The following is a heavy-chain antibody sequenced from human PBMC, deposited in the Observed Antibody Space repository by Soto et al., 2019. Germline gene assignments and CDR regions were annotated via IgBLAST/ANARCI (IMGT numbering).Heavy chain of an antibody. J-gene: IGHJ6*02. CDR1: GGTFSSYA. CDR2: SIPIPGTA. CDR3: ARSQGSSTSLEIYYYYYYGMDV. D-gene: IGHD2-2*01. V-gene: IGHV1-69*01. Sequence: QVQLVQSGAEVKKPGSSVKVSCKASGGTFSSYAISWVRQAPGQGLEWMGGSIPIPGTANYAQKFQGRVTITAAESTSTAYMELSSLRSEDTAVYYCARSQGSSTSLEIYYYYYYGMDVWGQGTTVTVSS.